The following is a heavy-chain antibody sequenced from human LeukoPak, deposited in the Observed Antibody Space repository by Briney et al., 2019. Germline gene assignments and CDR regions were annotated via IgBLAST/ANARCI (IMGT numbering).Heavy chain of an antibody. D-gene: IGHD3-10*01. CDR1: EFPFSKAW. CDR2: IKSKTDGGTT. Sequence: PGGSLRLSCAVSEFPFSKAWMSWVRQAPGKGLEWVGRIKSKTDGGTTDYAAPVKGRFTISRGDSKNTLYLQMNSLKTEDTAVYYCTSVGFGPYYFDNWGQGTLVTVSS. CDR3: TSVGFGPYYFDN. J-gene: IGHJ4*02. V-gene: IGHV3-15*01.